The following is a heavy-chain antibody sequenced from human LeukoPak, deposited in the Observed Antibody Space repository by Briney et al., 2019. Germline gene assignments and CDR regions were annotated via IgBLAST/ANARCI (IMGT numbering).Heavy chain of an antibody. CDR1: GFTFSNNA. CDR2: ISGSGDST. J-gene: IGHJ5*02. CDR3: ANGFWSGYLNH. V-gene: IGHV3-23*01. D-gene: IGHD3-3*01. Sequence: GGSLKLSCAVSGFTFSNNAMSWVRQAPGKGLEWVSVISGSGDSTYYADSVKGRSTISRDNSKNTLYLQMNSLRAEDTAVYYCANGFWSGYLNHWGQGTLVSVSS.